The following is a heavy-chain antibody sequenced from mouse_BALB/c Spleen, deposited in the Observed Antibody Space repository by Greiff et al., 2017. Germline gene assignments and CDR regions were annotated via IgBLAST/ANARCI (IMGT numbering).Heavy chain of an antibody. J-gene: IGHJ4*01. V-gene: IGHV5-17*02. CDR1: GFTFSSFG. CDR2: ISSGSSTI. Sequence: EVKVVESGGGLVQPGGSRKLSCAASGFTFSSFGMHWVRQAPEKGLEWVAYISSGSSTIYYADTVKGRFTISRDNPKNTLFLQMTSLRSEDTAMYYCARSRAENGMDYWGQGTSVTVSS. CDR3: ARSRAENGMDY.